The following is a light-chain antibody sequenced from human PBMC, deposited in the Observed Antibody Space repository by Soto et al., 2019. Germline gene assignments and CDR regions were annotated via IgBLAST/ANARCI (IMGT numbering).Light chain of an antibody. V-gene: IGKV1-39*01. CDR2: AAS. CDR3: YQNYNLPLWR. Sequence: DVPRTQSPSSPSASMGNTSTITCRASQSSSTYLDWYQVTPGKAPKVLIYAASTLQRGVPSRFSGSGSGTDFTLTINNLQPEDFGIYYCYQNYNLPLWRFGQGTSVDI. CDR1: QSSSTY. J-gene: IGKJ1*01.